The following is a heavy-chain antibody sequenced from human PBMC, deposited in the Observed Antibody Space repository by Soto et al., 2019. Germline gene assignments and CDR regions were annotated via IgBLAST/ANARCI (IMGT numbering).Heavy chain of an antibody. Sequence: PGGSLRLSCAASGFTFSSYGMHWARQAPGKGLEWVAVIWYAGSNKYYADSVKGRFTISRDNSKNTLYLQMNSLRAEDTAVYYCARDTPDSYSGSYSLYYYYGMDVWGQGTTVTVSS. CDR2: IWYAGSNK. J-gene: IGHJ6*02. CDR3: ARDTPDSYSGSYSLYYYYGMDV. D-gene: IGHD1-26*01. V-gene: IGHV3-33*01. CDR1: GFTFSSYG.